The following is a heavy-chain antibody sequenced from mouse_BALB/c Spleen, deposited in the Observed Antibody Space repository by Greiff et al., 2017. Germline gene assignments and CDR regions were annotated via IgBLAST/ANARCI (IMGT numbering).Heavy chain of an antibody. D-gene: IGHD2-1*01. CDR3: ARDYGNYRAMDY. Sequence: QVHVKQSGAELARPGASVKLSCKASGYTFTSYWMQWVKQRPGQGLEWIGAIYPGDGDTRYTQKFKGKATLTADKSSSTAYMQLSSLASEDSAVYYCARDYGNYRAMDYWGQGTSVTVSS. CDR2: IYPGDGDT. V-gene: IGHV1-87*01. CDR1: GYTFTSYW. J-gene: IGHJ4*01.